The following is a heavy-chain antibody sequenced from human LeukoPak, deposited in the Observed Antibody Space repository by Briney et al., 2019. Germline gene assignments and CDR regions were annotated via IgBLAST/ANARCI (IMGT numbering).Heavy chain of an antibody. J-gene: IGHJ5*02. CDR3: AREGTTYYYDTSGYRPPSGS. Sequence: SETLSLTCTVSGYSISTGYYWGWIRQPPGKGLEWIGSIYHSGSAYYNPSLKSRVTISVDTSKNQFSLKLSSVTAADTAVYYCAREGTTYYYDTSGYRPPSGSWGQGTLVTVSS. CDR2: IYHSGSA. V-gene: IGHV4-38-2*02. CDR1: GYSISTGYY. D-gene: IGHD3-22*01.